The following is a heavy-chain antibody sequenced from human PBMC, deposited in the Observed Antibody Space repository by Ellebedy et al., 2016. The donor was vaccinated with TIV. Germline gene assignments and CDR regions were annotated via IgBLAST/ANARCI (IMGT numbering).Heavy chain of an antibody. CDR2: IYSGGRT. CDR1: GFTVSGNY. V-gene: IGHV3-66*01. J-gene: IGHJ5*02. D-gene: IGHD3-10*01. CDR3: ARDGYVTMLDP. Sequence: GESLKISCAASGFTVSGNYISWVRQAPGKGLEWVAVIYSGGRTNFADTVKGRFTISRDNSKNTLYLQMNSLRAEDTAVYYCARDGYVTMLDPWGQGTLVTVSS.